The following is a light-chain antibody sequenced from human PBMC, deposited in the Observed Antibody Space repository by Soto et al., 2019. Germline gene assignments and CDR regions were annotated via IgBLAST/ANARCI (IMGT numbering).Light chain of an antibody. Sequence: EIVLTQSPGTLSLSPGERATLSCRSSQSVNSNYLAWYQQKPGQAPRLLLYAASSRAAGFPDRFSGSGSETDFTLTISILEPEDFAVYYCQQYGGSPWTFGQGTKVEIK. CDR1: QSVNSNY. V-gene: IGKV3-20*01. J-gene: IGKJ1*01. CDR2: AAS. CDR3: QQYGGSPWT.